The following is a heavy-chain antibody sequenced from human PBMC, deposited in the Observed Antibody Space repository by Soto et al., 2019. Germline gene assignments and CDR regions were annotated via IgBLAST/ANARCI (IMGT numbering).Heavy chain of an antibody. CDR1: GFTFSSYS. D-gene: IGHD6-13*01. Sequence: EVQLVESGGGLVKPGGSLRLSCAASGFTFSSYSMNWVRQAPGKGLEWVSSISSSSSYIYYADSVKGRFTISRDNAKNSLYLQMNSLRAEDTAVYYCARDPRSTTRYSSSWYNYYMDVWGKGTTVTVSS. V-gene: IGHV3-21*01. CDR2: ISSSSSYI. J-gene: IGHJ6*03. CDR3: ARDPRSTTRYSSSWYNYYMDV.